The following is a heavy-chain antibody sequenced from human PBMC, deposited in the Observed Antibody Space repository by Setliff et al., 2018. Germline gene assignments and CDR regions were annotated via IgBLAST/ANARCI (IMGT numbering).Heavy chain of an antibody. J-gene: IGHJ4*02. D-gene: IGHD6-6*01. CDR2: LYRTANT. CDR1: GHSIDSDSY. V-gene: IGHV4-38-2*02. Sequence: SETLSLTCAVSGHSIDSDSYWGWIRQSPGKGLEWIGSLYRTANTYYNPAVRSRVTISSDTTKNQFSLQLNSVTAADTAVYYCARDPSSVAARPGYWGQGTLVTV. CDR3: ARDPSSVAARPGY.